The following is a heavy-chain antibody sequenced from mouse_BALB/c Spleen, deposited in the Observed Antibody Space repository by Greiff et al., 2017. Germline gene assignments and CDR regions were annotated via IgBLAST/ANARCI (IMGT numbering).Heavy chain of an antibody. CDR2: ISNGGGST. CDR1: GFTFSSYT. CDR3: ARQGGYYYGSSPAWFAY. Sequence: EVKLMESGGGLVQPGGSLKLSCAASGFTFSSYTMSWVRQTPEKRLEWVAYISNGGGSTYYPDTVKGRFTISRDNAKNTLYLQMSSLKSEDTAMYYCARQGGYYYGSSPAWFAYWGQGTLVTVSA. V-gene: IGHV5-12-2*01. D-gene: IGHD1-1*01. J-gene: IGHJ3*01.